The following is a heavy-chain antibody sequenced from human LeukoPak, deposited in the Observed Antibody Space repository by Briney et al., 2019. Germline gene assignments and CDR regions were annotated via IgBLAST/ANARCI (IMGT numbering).Heavy chain of an antibody. J-gene: IGHJ4*02. Sequence: SETLSLTCTVSGGSISSSSYYWGWIRQPPGKGLEWIGSIYYSGNTYYNPSLKSRVTISVDTSKNQFSLKLSSVTAADTAVYYCARLRIAARPDYWGQGTLATVSS. CDR1: GGSISSSSYY. CDR2: IYYSGNT. V-gene: IGHV4-39*01. D-gene: IGHD6-6*01. CDR3: ARLRIAARPDY.